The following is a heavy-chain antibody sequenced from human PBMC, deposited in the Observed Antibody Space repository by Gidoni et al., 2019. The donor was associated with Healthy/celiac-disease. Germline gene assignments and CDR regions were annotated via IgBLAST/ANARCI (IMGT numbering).Heavy chain of an antibody. CDR3: ARGSGWYGLYDY. CDR1: GGSFSGYY. V-gene: IGHV4-34*01. J-gene: IGHJ4*02. Sequence: QVQLQQWGAGLLKPSETLSLTCAVYGGSFSGYYWSWIRQPPGKGREWIGEINHSGSTNYNPSLKSRVTISVDTSKNQFSLKLSSVTAADTAVYYCARGSGWYGLYDYWGQGTLVTVSS. D-gene: IGHD6-19*01. CDR2: INHSGST.